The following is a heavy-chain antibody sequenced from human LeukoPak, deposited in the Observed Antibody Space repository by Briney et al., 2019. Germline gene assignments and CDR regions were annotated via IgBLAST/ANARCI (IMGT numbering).Heavy chain of an antibody. V-gene: IGHV4-61*02. J-gene: IGHJ5*02. Sequence: SETLSLTCTVSGGSITGGAYYWSWLRQPAGKGLEWIERIYLGGSPSYNPSLMSRVTLSEDPSKTPFSLILSSVTAADTALYYCARDLYGDGSYVDPLGQGTLVTVSS. CDR2: IYLGGSP. CDR3: ARDLYGDGSYVDP. CDR1: GGSITGGAYY. D-gene: IGHD4-17*01.